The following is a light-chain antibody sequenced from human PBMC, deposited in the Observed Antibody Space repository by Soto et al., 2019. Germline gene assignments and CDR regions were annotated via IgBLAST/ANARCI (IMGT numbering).Light chain of an antibody. CDR1: QNVENY. J-gene: IGKJ5*01. CDR3: QQRSNWIT. V-gene: IGKV1-5*03. Sequence: DIQMTQYNSTLSASVGDRVTITFRASQNVENYLAWYQQKPGKAPKLLIYKASGLESGVPSRFGGSGSGTDFTLTISSLEPEDFAVYYCQQRSNWITFGQRTRLEIK. CDR2: KAS.